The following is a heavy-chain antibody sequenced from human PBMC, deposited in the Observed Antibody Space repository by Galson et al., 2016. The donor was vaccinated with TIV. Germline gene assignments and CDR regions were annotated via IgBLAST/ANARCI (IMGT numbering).Heavy chain of an antibody. CDR2: ISTSII. V-gene: IGHV3-48*03. CDR3: TTDGPLRRYSGLDG. CDR1: GFTHSHWE. Sequence: SLRLSCAASGFTHSHWEMNWVRQAPGKGLEWVSYISTSIIFYTDSVRGRFTISRDNAKKSLHLQMNSLRVEDTAVYYCTTDGPLRRYSGLDGRGQGTTVTVSS. J-gene: IGHJ6*02. D-gene: IGHD3-10*01.